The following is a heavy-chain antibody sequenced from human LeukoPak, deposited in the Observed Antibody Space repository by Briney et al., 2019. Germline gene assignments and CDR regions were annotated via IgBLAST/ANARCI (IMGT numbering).Heavy chain of an antibody. V-gene: IGHV1-69*06. J-gene: IGHJ4*02. Sequence: GASVKVSCKASGYTFTSYAMHWVRQAPGQRLEWMGGTIPIFGTANYAQKFQGRVTITANKSTSTAYMELSSLRSEDTAVYYCATPYWSGYNEHDYWGQGTLVTVSS. CDR3: ATPYWSGYNEHDY. CDR2: TIPIFGTA. CDR1: GYTFTSYA. D-gene: IGHD3-3*01.